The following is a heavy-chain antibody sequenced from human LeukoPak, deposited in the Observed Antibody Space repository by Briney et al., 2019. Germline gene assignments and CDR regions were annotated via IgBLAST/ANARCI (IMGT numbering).Heavy chain of an antibody. CDR2: IRYDGGDK. D-gene: IGHD5-24*01. CDR3: AKARDGYTTRDSPDY. J-gene: IGHJ4*01. Sequence: GGSLRLSCSASGFTFRIYGMYWVRQAPGKGLEWVSFIRYDGGDKYYADSVKGRFTISRDNSKNTLYLQVNSLRAEDTAVYYCAKARDGYTTRDSPDYWGQGTLVTVCS. CDR1: GFTFRIYG. V-gene: IGHV3-30*02.